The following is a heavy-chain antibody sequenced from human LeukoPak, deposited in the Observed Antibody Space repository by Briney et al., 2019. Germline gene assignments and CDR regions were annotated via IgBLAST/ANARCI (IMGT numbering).Heavy chain of an antibody. CDR3: ARTASVTTKVPAFDI. J-gene: IGHJ3*02. V-gene: IGHV4-59*01. D-gene: IGHD4-17*01. CDR2: IYYSGST. CDR1: GGSISSYY. Sequence: PSETLSLTCTVSGGSISSYYWSWIRQPPGKGLEWIGYIYYSGSTNYNPSLKSRVTIDTSENQFSLKLTSVTAADTAVYYCARTASVTTKVPAFDIWGQGTMVTVSS.